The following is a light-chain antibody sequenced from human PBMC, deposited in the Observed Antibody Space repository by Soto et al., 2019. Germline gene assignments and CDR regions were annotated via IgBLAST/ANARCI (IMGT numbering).Light chain of an antibody. Sequence: QSALTQPPSASGTPGQRVSISCSGSNSNIGSKYVYWYQQLPGTAPKLLMYRNNQRPSGVPDRFSGSKSGTSASLAISGLRSEDEAEYYCAAWDTNLGGPAFGGGTKVTVL. V-gene: IGLV1-47*01. CDR3: AAWDTNLGGPA. CDR2: RNN. CDR1: NSNIGSKY. J-gene: IGLJ2*01.